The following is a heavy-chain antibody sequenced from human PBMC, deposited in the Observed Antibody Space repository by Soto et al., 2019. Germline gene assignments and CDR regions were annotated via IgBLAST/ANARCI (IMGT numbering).Heavy chain of an antibody. CDR3: AKGSIVVVTATTYYFDY. CDR1: GFTFSSYA. D-gene: IGHD2-21*02. J-gene: IGHJ4*02. Sequence: GSLRLSCAASGFTFSSYAMSWVRQAPGKGLEWVSAISGSGGSTYYADSVKGRFTISRDNSKNTLYLQMNSLRAEDTAVYYCAKGSIVVVTATTYYFDYWGQGTLVTVSS. CDR2: ISGSGGST. V-gene: IGHV3-23*01.